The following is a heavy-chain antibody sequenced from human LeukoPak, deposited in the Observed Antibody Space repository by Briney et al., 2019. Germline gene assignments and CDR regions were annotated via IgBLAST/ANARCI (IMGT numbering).Heavy chain of an antibody. CDR2: IYTSGST. CDR3: ARSAARDY. D-gene: IGHD6-6*01. CDR1: GGSISSGSYY. V-gene: IGHV4-61*02. Sequence: SQTLSLTCTVSGGSISSGSYYWSWIRQPAGKGLEWIGRIYTSGSTNYNPSLKSRVTISVDTSKNQFSLKLSSVTAADTAVYYCARSAARDYWGQGTLVTVSS. J-gene: IGHJ4*02.